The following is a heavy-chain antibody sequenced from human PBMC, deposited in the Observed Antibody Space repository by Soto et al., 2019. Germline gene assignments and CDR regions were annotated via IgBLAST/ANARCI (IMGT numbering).Heavy chain of an antibody. Sequence: SETLSLTCGVYGGSFSGYYWSWIRQPPGKGLEWIGEINYSGNTKYNPSLQSRLTMSVDTSKNQFSLKLSSVTAADTAVYYCVRHAQWIIRAYWGQGSLVTVSS. CDR1: GGSFSGYY. CDR3: VRHAQWIIRAY. CDR2: INYSGNT. V-gene: IGHV4-34*01. J-gene: IGHJ4*02. D-gene: IGHD5-12*01.